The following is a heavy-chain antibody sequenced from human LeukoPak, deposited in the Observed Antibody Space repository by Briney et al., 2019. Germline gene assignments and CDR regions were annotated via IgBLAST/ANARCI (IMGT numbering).Heavy chain of an antibody. CDR1: GFTFTNYW. D-gene: IGHD2-8*01. V-gene: IGHV3-7*01. J-gene: IGHJ6*03. CDR3: ARGPYCTNGVCHTTYYYHYMDV. CDR2: IYLDGSRA. Sequence: QPGGSLRLSCAVSGFTFTNYWMSWARQSPGKGLEWVANIYLDGSRAYYVDSVKGRFTISRDNAKNSLYLQMNSLRAEDTAVYYCARGPYCTNGVCHTTYYYHYMDVWGKGTTVTVSS.